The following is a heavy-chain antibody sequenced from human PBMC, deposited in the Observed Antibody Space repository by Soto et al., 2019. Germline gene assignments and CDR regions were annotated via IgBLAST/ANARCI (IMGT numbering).Heavy chain of an antibody. V-gene: IGHV3-53*01. CDR2: IYTRGDT. Sequence: EVQLVESGGGLIQPGGSLRLSCAASGFTVSSNYMTWVRQAPGKGLEWVSIIYTRGDTYYAGSVKGRFTISRDKSNNALDLQMNNLRAEDMAVYYCAREFSTTGDILRYWGQVTLVTLSS. CDR3: AREFSTTGDILRY. J-gene: IGHJ4*02. CDR1: GFTVSSNY. D-gene: IGHD2-8*01.